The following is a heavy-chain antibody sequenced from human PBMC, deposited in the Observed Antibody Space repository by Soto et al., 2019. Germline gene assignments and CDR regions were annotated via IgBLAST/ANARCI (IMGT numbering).Heavy chain of an antibody. J-gene: IGHJ6*02. V-gene: IGHV3-30*18. CDR1: GFTFSSYG. D-gene: IGHD1-20*01. Sequence: QVQLVESGGGVVQPGRSPRLSCAASGFTFSSYGMHWVRQAPGKGLEWVAVISYDGNNKQYADSVKGRFTISRDNSKNTLYLQMNSLRAEDTAVYYCAKESRYNWNTRGYYGMDVWGQGTTVTVSS. CDR3: AKESRYNWNTRGYYGMDV. CDR2: ISYDGNNK.